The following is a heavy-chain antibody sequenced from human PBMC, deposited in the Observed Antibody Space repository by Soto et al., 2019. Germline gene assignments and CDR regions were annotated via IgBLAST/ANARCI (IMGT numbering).Heavy chain of an antibody. CDR2: ISYDGSNK. D-gene: IGHD3-22*01. J-gene: IGHJ4*02. V-gene: IGHV3-30-3*01. CDR3: AREVVAGSPAIDY. CDR1: GFTFSSYA. Sequence: QVQLVESGGGVVQPGRSLRLSCAASGFTFSSYAMHWVRQAPGKGLEWVAVISYDGSNKYYADSVKGRFTISRDNSKNTLYLQMNSLRAEDTAVYYCAREVVAGSPAIDYWGQGTLVTVSS.